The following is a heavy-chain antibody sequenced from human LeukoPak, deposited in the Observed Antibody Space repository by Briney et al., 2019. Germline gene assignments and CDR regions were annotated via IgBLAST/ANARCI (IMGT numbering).Heavy chain of an antibody. J-gene: IGHJ5*02. CDR2: TYYMSKWYN. CDR3: ARSHWNYDNWFDP. D-gene: IGHD1-7*01. CDR1: GDSVSSNSAA. V-gene: IGHV6-1*01. Sequence: SQTLSLTCAISGDSVSSNSAAWNWIRQSPSRGFEWLGRTYYMSKWYNDYAISVKSRITINPDTSKNQFSLHLNSVTPEDTAVYYCARSHWNYDNWFDPWGQGTLVTVSS.